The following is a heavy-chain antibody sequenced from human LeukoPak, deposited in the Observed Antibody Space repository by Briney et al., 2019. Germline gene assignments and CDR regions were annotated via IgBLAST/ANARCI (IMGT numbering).Heavy chain of an antibody. J-gene: IGHJ6*02. Sequence: GGPLRHSCAASGFTLSSYEMNWVHQAPGKGLEWVSYISSSGTTIYYADSVKGRFTISRDNAKNSLYLQMNSLRAEDTAVYYCARLLAAAVDVWGQGTTVTVSS. CDR2: ISSSGTTI. CDR3: ARLLAAAVDV. CDR1: GFTLSSYE. D-gene: IGHD6-13*01. V-gene: IGHV3-48*03.